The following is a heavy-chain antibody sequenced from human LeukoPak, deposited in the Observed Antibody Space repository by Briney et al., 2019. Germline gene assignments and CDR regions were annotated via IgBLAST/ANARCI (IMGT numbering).Heavy chain of an antibody. CDR3: ARDLPPYYFDY. V-gene: IGHV1-69*04. J-gene: IGHJ4*02. Sequence: SVKVSCKGSGGIFSRCAVSWVRKAPGEGLEWMGRIIPILGIANYAQKFQGRVTITADKSTSTAYMDLSSLRSEDTAVYYCARDLPPYYFDYWGQGTLVTVSS. CDR2: IIPILGIA. CDR1: GGIFSRCA.